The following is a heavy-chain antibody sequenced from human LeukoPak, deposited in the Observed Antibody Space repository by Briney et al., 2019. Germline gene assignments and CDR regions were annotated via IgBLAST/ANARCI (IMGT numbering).Heavy chain of an antibody. Sequence: PGGSLRLSCAASGFTFSSYAMHWVRQAPGKWLEWVAVISYDGSNKYYADSVKGRFTISRDNSKNTLYLQMNSLRAEDTAIYYCAKDGKGAPVAGTGYFDYWGQGTLVTVSS. CDR2: ISYDGSNK. D-gene: IGHD6-19*01. J-gene: IGHJ4*02. CDR3: AKDGKGAPVAGTGYFDY. CDR1: GFTFSSYA. V-gene: IGHV3-30-3*01.